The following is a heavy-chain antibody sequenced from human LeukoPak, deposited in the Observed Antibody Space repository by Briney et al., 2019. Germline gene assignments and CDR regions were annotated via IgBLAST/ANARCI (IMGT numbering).Heavy chain of an antibody. Sequence: QPGGSLRLSCAASGFTFSNYWMSWVRQAPGKGLEWVSGLGGSGLYTYYADSVTGRFTISRDNSKSTVYLQMNSLRVEDTAVYYCAKTARDLAYSSAADYYYMDVWGKGTTVTVSS. CDR2: LGGSGLYT. CDR3: AKTARDLAYSSAADYYYMDV. J-gene: IGHJ6*03. V-gene: IGHV3-23*01. CDR1: GFTFSNYW. D-gene: IGHD4-11*01.